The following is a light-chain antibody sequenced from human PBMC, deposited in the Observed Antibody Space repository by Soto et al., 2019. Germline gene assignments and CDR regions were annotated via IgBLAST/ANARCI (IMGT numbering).Light chain of an antibody. V-gene: IGKV2D-29*01. Sequence: DIVMTQTPLSLSVTPGQPASISCKSSQTLNSDLSWYLHKPGQPPQLLIYEVSIRFSGVPNKFSGSGSGADFTLEISRVEGEDVGVYYCMQSTAIPVTLGGGPKVEIK. J-gene: IGKJ4*01. CDR2: EVS. CDR3: MQSTAIPVT. CDR1: QTLNSD.